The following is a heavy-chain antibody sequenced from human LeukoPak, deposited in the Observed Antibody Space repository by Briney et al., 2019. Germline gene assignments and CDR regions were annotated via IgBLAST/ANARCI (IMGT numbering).Heavy chain of an antibody. Sequence: SETLSLTCTVSGGSISSGSYYWSWIRQPAGKGLEWIGRIYTSGSTNYNPSLKSRVTISVDTSKNQFSLKLSSVTAADTAVYYCVRDPVDYDFWSGHFDYWGQGTLVTVSS. CDR3: VRDPVDYDFWSGHFDY. D-gene: IGHD3-3*01. J-gene: IGHJ4*02. V-gene: IGHV4-61*02. CDR2: IYTSGST. CDR1: GGSISSGSYY.